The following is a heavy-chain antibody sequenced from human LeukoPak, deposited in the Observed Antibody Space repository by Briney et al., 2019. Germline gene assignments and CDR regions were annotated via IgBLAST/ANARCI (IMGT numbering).Heavy chain of an antibody. D-gene: IGHD5-18*01. Sequence: PSETLSLTCTVSGGSISSPYWSWIRQPAGKGLEWIGRIYTSGSTNYNPSLKSRVTMPVDTSKNQFSLKLSSVTAADTAVYYCARGDGYSYGYQFDYWGQGTLVTVSS. V-gene: IGHV4-4*07. CDR3: ARGDGYSYGYQFDY. CDR1: GGSISSPY. J-gene: IGHJ4*02. CDR2: IYTSGST.